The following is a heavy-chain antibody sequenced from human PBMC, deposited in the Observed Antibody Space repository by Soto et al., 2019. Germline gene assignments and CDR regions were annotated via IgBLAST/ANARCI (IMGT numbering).Heavy chain of an antibody. D-gene: IGHD2-2*02. Sequence: EVQLVESGGGLVQPGGSLRLSCAGSGFTFNSHEMTWVRQAPGKGLEWISSISSSGGSIYYADSVKGRFTVSRDNAKSSLYLQMNSLRAEDTAVYYCARSWGLYCSSSRCYSPWFDPWGRGTLVTVSS. CDR1: GFTFNSHE. J-gene: IGHJ5*02. CDR2: ISSSGGSI. CDR3: ARSWGLYCSSSRCYSPWFDP. V-gene: IGHV3-48*03.